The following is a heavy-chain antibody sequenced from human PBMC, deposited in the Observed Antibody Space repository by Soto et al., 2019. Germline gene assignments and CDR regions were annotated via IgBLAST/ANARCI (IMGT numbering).Heavy chain of an antibody. V-gene: IGHV4-30-2*01. Sequence: SETLSLTCAVSGGSISSGGYSWSWIRQPPGKGLEWIGYIYHSGSTYYNPSLKSRVTISVDRSKNQFSLKLSSVTAADTAVYYCARSLAAAGTHPLCYLDYWGQGTLVTVSS. D-gene: IGHD6-13*01. CDR2: IYHSGST. CDR3: ARSLAAAGTHPLCYLDY. J-gene: IGHJ4*02. CDR1: GGSISSGGYS.